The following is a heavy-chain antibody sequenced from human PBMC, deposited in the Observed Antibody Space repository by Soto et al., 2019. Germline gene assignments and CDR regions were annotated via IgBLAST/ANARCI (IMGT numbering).Heavy chain of an antibody. Sequence: PSETLSLTCAVSGDSISSYYCMWIRQPPGKGLESIGYLYYGQSANYNPSHKSRVTLSVDTSTNQCSLTLSSMTAEDTAVYYCATKKLSSYAVNDVGPFDYWGQGTLVTVSS. CDR2: LYYGQSA. D-gene: IGHD1-1*01. CDR3: ATKKLSSYAVNDVGPFDY. V-gene: IGHV4-59*01. CDR1: GDSISSYY. J-gene: IGHJ4*02.